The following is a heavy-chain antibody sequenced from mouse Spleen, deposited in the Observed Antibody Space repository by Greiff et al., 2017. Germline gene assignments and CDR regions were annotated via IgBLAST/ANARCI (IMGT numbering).Heavy chain of an antibody. CDR2: IWSGGST. J-gene: IGHJ4*01. D-gene: IGHD1-1*01. V-gene: IGHV2-2*01. Sequence: VKLVESGPGLVQPSQSLSITCTVSGFSLTSYGVHWVRQSPGKGLEWLGVIWSGGSTDYNAAFISRLSISKDNSKSQVFFKMNSLQADDTAIYYCARKYYGSSPGPAMDYWGQGTSVTVSS. CDR1: GFSLTSYG. CDR3: ARKYYGSSPGPAMDY.